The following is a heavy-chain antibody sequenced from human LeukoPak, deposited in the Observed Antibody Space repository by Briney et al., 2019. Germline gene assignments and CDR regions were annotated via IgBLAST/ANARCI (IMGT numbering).Heavy chain of an antibody. CDR1: GFTVSSNY. Sequence: GGSLRLSCAASGFTVSSNYMSWVRQAPGKGLEWVSVIYSGGSTYYADSVKGRFTISRDNSKNTLYLQMNSLRAEDTAVYYCARDAPNYYGSASDYWGQGTLVTVSS. CDR2: IYSGGST. D-gene: IGHD3-10*01. J-gene: IGHJ4*02. CDR3: ARDAPNYYGSASDY. V-gene: IGHV3-66*01.